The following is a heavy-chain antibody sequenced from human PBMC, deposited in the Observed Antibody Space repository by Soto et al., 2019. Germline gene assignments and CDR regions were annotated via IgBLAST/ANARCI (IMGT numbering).Heavy chain of an antibody. CDR3: AKVVVAATRHTDFDS. D-gene: IGHD2-15*01. V-gene: IGHV4-39*02. CDR2: IYYDGST. Sequence: SETLSRTCTVSGGSINSNNYYWAWILQPPGKGLAWIASIYYDGSTYYNPSLKSRVSISVDTSKNHFSLKLSSATAADTAVYYCAKVVVAATRHTDFDSWGQGTLVTVSS. J-gene: IGHJ4*02. CDR1: GGSINSNNYY.